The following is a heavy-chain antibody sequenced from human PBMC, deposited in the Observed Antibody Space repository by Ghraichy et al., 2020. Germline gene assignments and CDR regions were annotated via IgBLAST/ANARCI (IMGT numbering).Heavy chain of an antibody. CDR3: VKDMYIWTGMDV. J-gene: IGHJ6*02. V-gene: IGHV3-64D*06. CDR1: GFTLSTCA. D-gene: IGHD1-1*01. Sequence: GGSLRLSCSGSGFTLSTCAMHWVRQAPGKGLEYVSTISTDGSSTFYAESVKGRFTISRDNSNNMVYLQMSSLRREDTAVYYCVKDMYIWTGMDVWGQGTTVIVSS. CDR2: ISTDGSST.